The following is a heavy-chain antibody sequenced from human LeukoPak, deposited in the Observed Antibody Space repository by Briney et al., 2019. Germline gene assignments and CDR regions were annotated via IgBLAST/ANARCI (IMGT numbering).Heavy chain of an antibody. J-gene: IGHJ4*02. D-gene: IGHD5-24*01. Sequence: GRSLRLSCAASGFTFSTYAMSWLRQTPQKGLEWVSGISVTGDITYYADSVKGRFTIARDNSRTTLYLQLNSLRAEDTAIYYCAKDRNAWPTNFDSWGQGTLVTVSA. CDR1: GFTFSTYA. V-gene: IGHV3-23*01. CDR3: AKDRNAWPTNFDS. CDR2: ISVTGDIT.